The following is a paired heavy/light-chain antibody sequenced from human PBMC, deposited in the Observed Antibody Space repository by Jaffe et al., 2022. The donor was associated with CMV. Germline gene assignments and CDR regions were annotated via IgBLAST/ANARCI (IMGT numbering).Light chain of an antibody. Sequence: SSELTQDPAVSVALGQTVRITCQGDSLRSYYASWYQQKPGQAPVLVIYGKNNRPSGIPDRFSGSSSGNTASLTITGAQAEDEADYYCNSRDSSGNLPVFGGGTKLTVL. V-gene: IGLV3-19*01. J-gene: IGLJ3*02. CDR3: NSRDSSGNLPV. CDR1: SLRSYY. CDR2: GKN.
Heavy chain of an antibody. Sequence: QVQLQESGPGLVKPSETLSLTCTVSGGSISSYYWSWIRQPPGKGLEWIGYIYYSGSTNYNPSLKSRVTISVDTSKNQFSLKLSSVTAADTAVYYCARQTTVTTFVRRETDWFDPWGQGTLVTVSS. CDR2: IYYSGST. CDR3: ARQTTVTTFVRRETDWFDP. D-gene: IGHD4-4*01. CDR1: GGSISSYY. J-gene: IGHJ5*02. V-gene: IGHV4-59*01.